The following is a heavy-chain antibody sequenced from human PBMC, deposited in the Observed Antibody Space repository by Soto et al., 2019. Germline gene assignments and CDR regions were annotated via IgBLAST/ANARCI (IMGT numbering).Heavy chain of an antibody. CDR1: GFSLSTSGVG. CDR3: AHARITMVRGVISPGFLARWFDP. D-gene: IGHD3-10*01. J-gene: IGHJ5*02. CDR2: IYWDDDK. V-gene: IGHV2-5*02. Sequence: SGPTLVKPTQTLTLTCTFSGFSLSTSGVGVGWIRQPPGKALEWLALIYWDDDKRYSPSLKSRLTITKDTSKNQVVLTMTNMDPVDTATYYCAHARITMVRGVISPGFLARWFDPWGQGTLVTVSS.